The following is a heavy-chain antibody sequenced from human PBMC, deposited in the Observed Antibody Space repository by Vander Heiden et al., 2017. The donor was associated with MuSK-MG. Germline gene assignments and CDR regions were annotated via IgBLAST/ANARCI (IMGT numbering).Heavy chain of an antibody. CDR1: GGSSSSSSYY. D-gene: IGHD6-13*01. J-gene: IGHJ6*02. CDR3: ARDSLPSARRAAYYYYGMDV. V-gene: IGHV4-39*07. CDR2: IYYTGST. Sequence: QLQLQESGPGLVKPSETLSLPCTVSGGSSSSSSYYWGWIRQPPGKGLEWIGSIYYTGSTYYNPSLKSRVTISVDTPNNQFSLKLSSVTAADTAVYSCARDSLPSARRAAYYYYGMDVWGQGTTVTVSS.